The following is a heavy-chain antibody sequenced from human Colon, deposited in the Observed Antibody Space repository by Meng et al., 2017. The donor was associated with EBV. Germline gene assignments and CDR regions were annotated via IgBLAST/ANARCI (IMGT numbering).Heavy chain of an antibody. CDR3: ARDDNGAPDY. CDR2: MNTKTGNP. D-gene: IGHD1-14*01. CDR1: GYTFTRHA. Sequence: QGQLVQFGFELKKPGASVKVSCKASGYTFTRHAINWVRQAPGQGLEWMGWMNTKTGNPTYAQGFTGRFVFSLDTSVSTAYLQISSLKAEDTAMYYCARDDNGAPDYWGQGTLVTVSS. V-gene: IGHV7-4-1*02. J-gene: IGHJ4*02.